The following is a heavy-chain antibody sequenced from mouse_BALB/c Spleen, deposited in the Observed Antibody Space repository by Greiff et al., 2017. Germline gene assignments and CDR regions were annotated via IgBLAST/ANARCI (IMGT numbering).Heavy chain of an antibody. CDR2: ISCYNGAT. D-gene: IGHD2-3*01. CDR1: GYSFTGYY. Sequence: LVKTGASVKISCKASGYSFTGYYMHWVKQSHGKSLEWIGYISCYNGATSYNQKFKGKATFTVDTSSSTAYMQFNSLTSEDSAVYYCARCFYDGLYYFDYWGQGTTLTVSS. J-gene: IGHJ2*01. V-gene: IGHV1S34*01. CDR3: ARCFYDGLYYFDY.